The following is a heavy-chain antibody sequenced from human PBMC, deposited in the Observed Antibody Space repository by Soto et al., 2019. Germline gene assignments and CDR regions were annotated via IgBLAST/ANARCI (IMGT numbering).Heavy chain of an antibody. CDR3: ARGRYWMDFWSGYSLPGNYYYYMDV. V-gene: IGHV4-31*03. Sequence: PSETLSLTCTVSGGSISSGGYYWSWIRQHPGKGLEWIGYIYYSGSTYYNPSLKSRVTISVDTSKNQFSLKLSSVTAADTAVYYCARGRYWMDFWSGYSLPGNYYYYMDVWGKGTTVTVSS. CDR2: IYYSGST. D-gene: IGHD3-3*01. J-gene: IGHJ6*03. CDR1: GGSISSGGYY.